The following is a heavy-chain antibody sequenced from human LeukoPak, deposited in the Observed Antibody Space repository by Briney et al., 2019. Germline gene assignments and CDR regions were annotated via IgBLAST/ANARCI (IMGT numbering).Heavy chain of an antibody. CDR2: IKHGGGA. J-gene: IGHJ3*01. V-gene: IGHV4-34*01. Sequence: SETLSLTCGVSGASFSEYVWNWVRQSPAEGLEWSGEIKHGGGATYNPSLMGRVTISADTSKNQFSLKLSSVTAADTAVYFCARGPHYYGDYIRYFPDAFHVWGRGTVVSVSS. CDR1: GASFSEYV. D-gene: IGHD4-17*01. CDR3: ARGPHYYGDYIRYFPDAFHV.